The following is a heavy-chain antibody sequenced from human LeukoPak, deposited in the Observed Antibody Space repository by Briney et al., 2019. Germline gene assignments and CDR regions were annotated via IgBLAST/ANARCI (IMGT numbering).Heavy chain of an antibody. CDR3: ARASRDGYNQNFDY. Sequence: GESLKISCKAYGYSFFSNYWIAWVRQMPGKGLEWMGILYPGDSDSRYSPSFQGRVTISAGRSISTAYLHWSSLKVSDTAMYYCARASRDGYNQNFDYWGQGTLVTVSS. CDR1: GYSFFSNYW. CDR2: LYPGDSDS. D-gene: IGHD5-24*01. V-gene: IGHV5-51*01. J-gene: IGHJ4*02.